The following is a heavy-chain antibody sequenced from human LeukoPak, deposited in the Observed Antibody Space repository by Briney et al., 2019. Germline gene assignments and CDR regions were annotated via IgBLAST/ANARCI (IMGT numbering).Heavy chain of an antibody. CDR2: IHYSGSA. D-gene: IGHD3-10*01. CDR3: ASYYATGSSRFDY. J-gene: IGHJ4*02. Sequence: PSETLSLTCNVSGGSISSGDYYWSWIRQPPGKGLEWIGSIHYSGSAHYNPSLKSRVIISVDTSKNRFSLRVSSVTAADTAVYYCASYYATGSSRFDYWGQGAPVTVSS. V-gene: IGHV4-39*01. CDR1: GGSISSGDYY.